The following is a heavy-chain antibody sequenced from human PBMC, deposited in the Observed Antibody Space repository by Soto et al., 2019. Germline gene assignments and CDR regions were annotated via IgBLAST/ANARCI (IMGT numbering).Heavy chain of an antibody. CDR2: IMPVSGAA. CDR3: ARGGYSSTWSNLLDRSGLDV. Sequence: QVHLVQSGPEVKKPGSSVKVSCRASAGTFTNSIISWVRQARGQGLEWLGAIMPVSGAAIYAQIFKGRITITAAESTSTVYMELSSLRSGDTAVYYCARGGYSSTWSNLLDRSGLDVWGQGTTVTVSS. CDR1: AGTFTNSI. V-gene: IGHV1-69*01. J-gene: IGHJ6*02. D-gene: IGHD6-13*01.